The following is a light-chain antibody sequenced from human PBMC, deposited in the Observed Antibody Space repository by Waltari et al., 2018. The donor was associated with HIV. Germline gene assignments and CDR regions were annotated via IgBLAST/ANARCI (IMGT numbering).Light chain of an antibody. CDR3: SSYTSSRTWV. Sequence: QSALTQPASVSGSPGQSITISCTGTSSDVGGYYYLSWYQQHPGKAPKAPSGVSNRFSGSKSGNTASLTISGLQAEDEADDYCSSYTSSRTWVFGGGTKLTVL. J-gene: IGLJ3*02. CDR1: SSDVGGYYY. V-gene: IGLV2-14*01.